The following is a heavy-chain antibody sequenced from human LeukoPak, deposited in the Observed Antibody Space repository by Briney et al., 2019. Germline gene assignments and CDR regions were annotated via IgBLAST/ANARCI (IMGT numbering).Heavy chain of an antibody. CDR1: GYTFTSYY. V-gene: IGHV1-46*01. CDR2: INPSGGST. CDR3: ARARNSYAFDY. Sequence: GASVRVSCKASGYTFTSYYMHWVRQAPGQGLEWMGIINPSGGSTSYAQKFQGRVTMTRDTSTSTVYMELSSLRSEDTAVYYCARARNSYAFDYWGQGTLVTVSS. J-gene: IGHJ4*02. D-gene: IGHD5-18*01.